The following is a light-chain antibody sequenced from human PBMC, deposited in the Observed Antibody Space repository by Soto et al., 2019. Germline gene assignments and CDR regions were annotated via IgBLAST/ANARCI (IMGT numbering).Light chain of an antibody. V-gene: IGKV3-11*01. Sequence: EIVLKQSPATLSLSPGERATLSCRASQSFSSYLAWYQQKPGQAPRVLIYDASNRATGIPARFSGSGSGTDFTLTISSLEPEDFAVYYCHQRSNWPPAFGQGTRLEIK. J-gene: IGKJ5*01. CDR3: HQRSNWPPA. CDR1: QSFSSY. CDR2: DAS.